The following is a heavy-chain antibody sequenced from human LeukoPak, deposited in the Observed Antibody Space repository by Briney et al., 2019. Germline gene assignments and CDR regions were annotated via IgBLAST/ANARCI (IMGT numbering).Heavy chain of an antibody. Sequence: SETLSLTCTVSGGSISSYYWSWMRQPPGKGLEWIGYIYYSGSTNYNPSLKSRVTISVDTSKNQFSLRLSSVTAADTAVHYCAGYFDWWFDYWGQGTLVTVSS. D-gene: IGHD3-9*01. CDR2: IYYSGST. CDR1: GGSISSYY. V-gene: IGHV4-59*01. J-gene: IGHJ4*02. CDR3: AGYFDWWFDY.